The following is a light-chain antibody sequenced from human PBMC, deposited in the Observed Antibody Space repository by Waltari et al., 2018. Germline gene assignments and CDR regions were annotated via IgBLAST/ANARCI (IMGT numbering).Light chain of an antibody. CDR1: QSVSAD. CDR2: VSS. J-gene: IGKJ3*01. Sequence: RASQSVSADLAWYQQKPGQAPTRLIYVSSTRGPGVPDRFSVRGSGTDFSLTISSVGPEDFAVYYCQHTTDWPPAFTFGPGTRGDLK. V-gene: IGKV3-11*01. CDR3: QHTTDWPPAFT.